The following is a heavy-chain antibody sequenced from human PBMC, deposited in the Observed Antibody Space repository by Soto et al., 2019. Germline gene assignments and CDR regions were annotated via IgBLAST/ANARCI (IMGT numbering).Heavy chain of an antibody. V-gene: IGHV4-34*01. Sequence: PSETLSLTCAVYGGSFSGYYWSWIRQPPGKGLEWIGEINHSGSTNYNPSLKSRVTISVDTSKNQFSLKLSSVTAADTAVYYCARTGSYYYGSGSYNWFDPRGQGTLVTVSS. CDR1: GGSFSGYY. J-gene: IGHJ5*02. CDR3: ARTGSYYYGSGSYNWFDP. CDR2: INHSGST. D-gene: IGHD3-10*01.